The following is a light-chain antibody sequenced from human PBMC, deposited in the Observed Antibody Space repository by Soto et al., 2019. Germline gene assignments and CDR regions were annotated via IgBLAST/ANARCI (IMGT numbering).Light chain of an antibody. CDR2: AAS. J-gene: IGKJ4*01. V-gene: IGKV3-15*01. Sequence: IVFTQSPATLSVSPGERATLSCRASQSISSDLAWYQQKPGQAPRLLIYAASTRDTGLPARFSGSGSGTEFTLTISRLQSEDFSVYYCQQYNNWPLTFGGGTKVDIK. CDR3: QQYNNWPLT. CDR1: QSISSD.